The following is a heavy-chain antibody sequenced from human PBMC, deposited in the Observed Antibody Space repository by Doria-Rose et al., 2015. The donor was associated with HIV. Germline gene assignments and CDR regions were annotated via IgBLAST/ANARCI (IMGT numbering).Heavy chain of an antibody. Sequence: QESGPVLVKPTETLTLTCTVSGASLSSPGMGVSWIRQPPGKALEWLANIFSDDESSYTSSLRSRLTIASGTSKSQVVLTMTDMDPVDTATYYCARIKSSRWYHKYYFDFWGQGTLVIVSA. V-gene: IGHV2-26*01. D-gene: IGHD6-13*01. CDR1: GASLSSPGMG. CDR2: IFSDDES. CDR3: ARIKSSRWYHKYYFDF. J-gene: IGHJ4*02.